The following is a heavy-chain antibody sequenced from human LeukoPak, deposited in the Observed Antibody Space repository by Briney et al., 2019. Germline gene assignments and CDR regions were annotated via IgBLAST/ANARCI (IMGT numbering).Heavy chain of an antibody. D-gene: IGHD2-15*01. CDR2: ISYDGSNK. CDR3: ARATRTLEGGPPADYYYYGMDV. CDR1: GFTFSSYA. V-gene: IGHV3-30-3*01. J-gene: IGHJ6*02. Sequence: GRSLRLSCAAPGFTFSSYAMHWVRQAPGKGLEWVAVISYDGSNKYYADSVKGRFTISRDNSKNTLYLQMNSLRAEDTAVYYCARATRTLEGGPPADYYYYGMDVWGQGTTVTVSS.